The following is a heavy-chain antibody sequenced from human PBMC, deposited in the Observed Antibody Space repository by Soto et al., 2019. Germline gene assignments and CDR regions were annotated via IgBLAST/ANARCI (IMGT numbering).Heavy chain of an antibody. CDR1: GGTFSSYA. Sequence: SVKVSCKASGGTFSSYAISWVRQAPGQGLEWMGGIIPIFGTANCAQKFQGRVTITADESTSTAYMELSSLRSEDTAVYYCARDHCSSTSCYSWFDPWGQGTLVTVYS. J-gene: IGHJ5*02. CDR2: IIPIFGTA. CDR3: ARDHCSSTSCYSWFDP. V-gene: IGHV1-69*13. D-gene: IGHD2-2*02.